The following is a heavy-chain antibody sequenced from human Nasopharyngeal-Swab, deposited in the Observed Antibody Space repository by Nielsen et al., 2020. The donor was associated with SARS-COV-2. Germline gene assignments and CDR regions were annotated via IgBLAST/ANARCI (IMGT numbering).Heavy chain of an antibody. V-gene: IGHV3-48*04. D-gene: IGHD1-26*01. CDR2: ISSSSGNI. CDR1: GFTFSSYS. Sequence: GESLKISCAAPGFTFSSYSMNWVRQTPGKGLEWVSYISSSSGNIYYANSVKGRFTISRDNAKNSLYLQMNSLRAEDTAVYYCARGPRGVYSGSYYDYWGQGTLVTVSS. CDR3: ARGPRGVYSGSYYDY. J-gene: IGHJ4*02.